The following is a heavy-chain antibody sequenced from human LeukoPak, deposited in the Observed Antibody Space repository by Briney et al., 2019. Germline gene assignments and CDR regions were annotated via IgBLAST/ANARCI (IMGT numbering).Heavy chain of an antibody. J-gene: IGHJ3*02. CDR3: ARTYGGNSVLIAFDI. Sequence: PGGSLRLSCAASGFTFSSYSMNWVRQAPGKGLEWVSYISSSSSTIYYADSVKGRFTISRDNAKNSLYLQMNSLRDEDTAVYYCARTYGGNSVLIAFDIWGQGTMVTVSS. CDR2: ISSSSSTI. V-gene: IGHV3-48*02. CDR1: GFTFSSYS. D-gene: IGHD4-23*01.